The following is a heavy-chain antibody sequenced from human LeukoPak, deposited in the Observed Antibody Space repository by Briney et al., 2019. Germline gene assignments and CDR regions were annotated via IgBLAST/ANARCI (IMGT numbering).Heavy chain of an antibody. J-gene: IGHJ4*02. CDR3: ARAQYGYGDY. CDR2: IYPGDSDT. Sequence: GESLKISCKGSGYSFTNYWIAWVRQMPGKGLEWMGIIYPGDSDTRYSPSFQGQVTISADKSISIAYLQWSSLKASDIAMYYCARAQYGYGDYWGQGTLVTVSS. V-gene: IGHV5-51*01. CDR1: GYSFTNYW. D-gene: IGHD5-18*01.